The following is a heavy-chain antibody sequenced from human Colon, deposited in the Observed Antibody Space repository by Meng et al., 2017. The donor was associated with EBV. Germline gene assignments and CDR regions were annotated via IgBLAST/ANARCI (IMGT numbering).Heavy chain of an antibody. D-gene: IGHD2-15*01. CDR1: GGSFSDSY. CDR3: ASSDCSGGTCYLDC. J-gene: IGHJ4*02. Sequence: QGKLQQWGAGLLKPSEPLSLTCTVYGGSFSDSYWTWIRQPPGKGLEWIGEINHVGSTTYNPSLKSRVTISVDTSKNQFSLKLSSVTAADAAVYYCASSDCSGGTCYLDCWGQGTLVTVSS. CDR2: INHVGST. V-gene: IGHV4-34*01.